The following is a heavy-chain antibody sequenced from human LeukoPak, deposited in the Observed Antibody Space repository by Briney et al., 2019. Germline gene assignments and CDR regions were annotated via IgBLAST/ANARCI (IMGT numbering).Heavy chain of an antibody. CDR3: AKDLTTNIVVTQYYFDY. V-gene: IGHV3-30*02. CDR1: GFTFSSYG. Sequence: GGSLRLSCAASGFTFSSYGMHWVRQAPGKGLEGVAFIRYDGSNKEYAGSVKGRFTISRDNSKNTLYLQMNSLRAEDTAVYYCAKDLTTNIVVTQYYFDYWGLGTLVTVSS. D-gene: IGHD5-12*01. CDR2: IRYDGSNK. J-gene: IGHJ4*02.